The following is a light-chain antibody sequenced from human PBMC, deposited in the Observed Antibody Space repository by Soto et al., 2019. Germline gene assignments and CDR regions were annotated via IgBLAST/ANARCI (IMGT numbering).Light chain of an antibody. V-gene: IGKV1-27*01. CDR3: QKYNSAPQT. CDR1: QGXXXX. J-gene: IGKJ1*01. Sequence: TQSPSSLSXXXXDRVTITCRAXQGXXXXLAWYQQKPGKVPKLLIYAASTLQSGVPSRFSGSRSGTDFTLTISSLQPEDVATYYCQKYNSAPQTFGQGTKVEIK. CDR2: AAS.